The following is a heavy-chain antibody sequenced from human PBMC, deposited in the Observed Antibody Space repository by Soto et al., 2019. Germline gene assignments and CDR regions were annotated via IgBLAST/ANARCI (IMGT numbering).Heavy chain of an antibody. CDR2: IYYSGST. J-gene: IGHJ4*02. V-gene: IGHV4-59*01. CDR1: GGSISSYY. D-gene: IGHD4-17*01. CDR3: ARGHTVPNPGESLDFAY. Sequence: SETLSLTCTVSGGSISSYYWSWIRQPPGKGLEWIGYIYYSGSTNYNPSLKSRVTISVDTSKNQFSLKLSSVTAADTAVYYCARGHTVPNPGESLDFAYWGQGTLVTVSS.